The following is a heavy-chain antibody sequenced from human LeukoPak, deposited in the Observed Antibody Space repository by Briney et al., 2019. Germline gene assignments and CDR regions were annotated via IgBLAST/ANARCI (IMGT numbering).Heavy chain of an antibody. CDR1: RFTLDDFA. CDR2: ISWNSGSI. J-gene: IGHJ3*02. Sequence: SLRLSFAASRFTLDDFAMHWVRQTPREGPGWGSGISWNSGSIGYADSVKGRFTISRDNAKNSLYLQMNSLRAEDTALYYCAKDGGSYNLYAFNIWGQGTMVTVSS. V-gene: IGHV3-9*01. CDR3: AKDGGSYNLYAFNI. D-gene: IGHD1-26*01.